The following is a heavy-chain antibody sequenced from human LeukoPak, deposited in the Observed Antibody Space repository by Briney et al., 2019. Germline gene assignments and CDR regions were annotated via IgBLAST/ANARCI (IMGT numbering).Heavy chain of an antibody. CDR2: IYHSGST. V-gene: IGHV4-4*02. CDR1: GGSISSSNW. J-gene: IGHJ6*02. D-gene: IGHD6-19*01. Sequence: SETMSLTCAVSGGSISSSNWWSWVRQPPGKGLEWIGEIYHSGSTNYNPSLKSRVTISVDKSKNQFSLKLSSVTAADTAVYYCARVPRLGYYYYGMDVWGQGTTVTVSS. CDR3: ARVPRLGYYYYGMDV.